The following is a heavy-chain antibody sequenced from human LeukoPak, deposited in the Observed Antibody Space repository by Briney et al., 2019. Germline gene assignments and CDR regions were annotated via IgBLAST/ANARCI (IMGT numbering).Heavy chain of an antibody. V-gene: IGHV3-21*01. CDR3: AREGSSSEGVFDY. CDR2: ISSSSSYI. D-gene: IGHD6-6*01. Sequence: GRSLRLSCAASGFTFSSYSMNWVRQAPGKGLEWVSSISSSSSYIYYADSVKGRFTISRDNAKNSLYLQMNSLRAEDTAVYYCAREGSSSEGVFDYWGQGTLVTVSS. J-gene: IGHJ4*02. CDR1: GFTFSSYS.